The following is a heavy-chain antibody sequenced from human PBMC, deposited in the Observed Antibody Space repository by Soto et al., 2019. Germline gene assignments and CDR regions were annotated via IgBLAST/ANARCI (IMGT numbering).Heavy chain of an antibody. V-gene: IGHV1-18*04. Sequence: GASVKVSCKASGYTSTSYGISWVRQAPGQGLEWMGWISAYNGNTNYAQKLQGRVTMTTDTSTSTAYMELRSLRSDDTAVYYCARGVDYGDFTGWFDPWGQGTLVTVSS. D-gene: IGHD4-17*01. CDR1: GYTSTSYG. J-gene: IGHJ5*02. CDR3: ARGVDYGDFTGWFDP. CDR2: ISAYNGNT.